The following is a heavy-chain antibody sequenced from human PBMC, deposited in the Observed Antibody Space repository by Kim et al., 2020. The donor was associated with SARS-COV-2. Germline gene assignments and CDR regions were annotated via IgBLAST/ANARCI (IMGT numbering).Heavy chain of an antibody. V-gene: IGHV3-23*01. CDR2: VTGPGGST. CDR3: AKDSRRFDY. CDR1: GFTFSSYA. Sequence: GGSLRLSCAASGFTFSSYAMSWVRQAPGKGLEWVSVVTGPGGSTYYADSVKGRFTISRDNSKNTLYLQMNSLRAEDTAVYYCAKDSRRFDYWGQGTLVTVSS. J-gene: IGHJ4*02.